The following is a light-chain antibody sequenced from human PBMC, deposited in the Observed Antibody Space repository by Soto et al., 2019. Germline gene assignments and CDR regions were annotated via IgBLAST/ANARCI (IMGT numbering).Light chain of an antibody. J-gene: IGKJ2*01. CDR2: WAS. Sequence: DIVMTQSPDSLAVSLGERATIHCKSSRSVLFRPNNEHYLAWYQQKPGQPPKLLIYWASNRESGVPDRFSGSWSGTDFTLTINSLQAEDVAVYFCQQYSDLPHTFGQGTKLEIK. CDR1: RSVLFRPNNEHY. V-gene: IGKV4-1*01. CDR3: QQYSDLPHT.